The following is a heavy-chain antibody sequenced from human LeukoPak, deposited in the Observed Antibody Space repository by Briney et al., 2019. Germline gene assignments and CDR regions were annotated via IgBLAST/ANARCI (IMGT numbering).Heavy chain of an antibody. Sequence: PGGSLRLSSAASGFTVSSNYMSWVRQAPGKGLEWVSVIYSGGSTYYADSVRGRFTISRDNSKNTLYLQMNSLRAEDTAVYYCAPIAIRSGYWGQGTLVTVSS. V-gene: IGHV3-66*01. CDR3: APIAIRSGY. J-gene: IGHJ4*02. CDR2: IYSGGST. CDR1: GFTVSSNY. D-gene: IGHD3-9*01.